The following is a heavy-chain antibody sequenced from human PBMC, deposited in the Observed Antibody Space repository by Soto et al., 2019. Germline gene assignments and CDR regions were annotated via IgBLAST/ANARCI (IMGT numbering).Heavy chain of an antibody. CDR2: ISAYNGNT. CDR1: GYTFTSYG. V-gene: IGHV1-18*01. J-gene: IGHJ4*02. Sequence: GALVKVSCKASGYTFTSYGISWVRQAPGQGLEWMGWISAYNGNTNYAQKLQGRVTMTTDTSTSTAYMELRSLRSDDTAVYYCARIYYDILTGYYTVLDYWGQGTLVTVSS. D-gene: IGHD3-9*01. CDR3: ARIYYDILTGYYTVLDY.